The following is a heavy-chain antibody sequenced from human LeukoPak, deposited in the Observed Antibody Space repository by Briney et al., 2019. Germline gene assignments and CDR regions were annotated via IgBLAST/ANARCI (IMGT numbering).Heavy chain of an antibody. V-gene: IGHV3-53*01. CDR1: GFTFSSYD. CDR3: ASGSGSYRTPYYYMDV. Sequence: GGSLRLSCAASGFTFSSYDMHWVRQAPGKGLEWVSVIYSGGSTYYADSVKGRFTISRDNSKNTLYLQMNSLRAEDTAVYYCASGSGSYRTPYYYMDVWGTGTTVTVSS. D-gene: IGHD3-10*01. CDR2: IYSGGST. J-gene: IGHJ6*03.